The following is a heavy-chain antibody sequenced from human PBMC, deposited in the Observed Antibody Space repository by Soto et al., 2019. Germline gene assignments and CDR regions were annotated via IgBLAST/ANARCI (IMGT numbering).Heavy chain of an antibody. V-gene: IGHV4-34*01. J-gene: IGHJ4*02. Sequence: SETLSLTCAVYGGSFSGYYWSWIRQPPGKGLEWIGEINHSGSTNYNPSLKSRVTISVDTSKNQFSLKLSSVTAADTAVYYCARIHDFWLSYDYWGQGTLVTVSS. D-gene: IGHD3-3*01. CDR1: GGSFSGYY. CDR2: INHSGST. CDR3: ARIHDFWLSYDY.